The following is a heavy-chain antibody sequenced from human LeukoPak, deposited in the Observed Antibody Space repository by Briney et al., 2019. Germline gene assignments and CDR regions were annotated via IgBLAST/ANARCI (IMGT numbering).Heavy chain of an antibody. CDR2: LSYSGTT. J-gene: IGHJ4*02. CDR3: ARDPFD. Sequence: SETLSLTCTVSGGSMNNDYWSWVRQPPGKGLEWIGYLSYSGTTKYNPSFKSRVTTSVDTSKNLFSLKLTSVTAADTAVYYCARDPFDWGQGTLVIVSS. CDR1: GGSMNNDY. V-gene: IGHV4-59*01.